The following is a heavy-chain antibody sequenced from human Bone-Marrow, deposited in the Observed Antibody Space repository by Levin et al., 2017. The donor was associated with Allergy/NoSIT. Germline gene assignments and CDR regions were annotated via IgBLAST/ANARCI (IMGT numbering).Heavy chain of an antibody. D-gene: IGHD6-6*01. CDR1: GGSISSSSYY. V-gene: IGHV4-39*07. J-gene: IGHJ4*02. CDR2: IYYSGST. Sequence: SETLSLTCTVSGGSISSSSYYWGWIRQPPGKGLEWIGSIYYSGSTYYNPSLKSRVTISVDTSKNQFSLKLSSVTAADTAVYYCARVSVGYSSSFGSLGWGQGTLVTVSS. CDR3: ARVSVGYSSSFGSLG.